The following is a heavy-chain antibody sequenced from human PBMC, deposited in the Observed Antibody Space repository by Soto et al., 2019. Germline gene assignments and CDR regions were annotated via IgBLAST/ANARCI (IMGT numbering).Heavy chain of an antibody. V-gene: IGHV4-31*03. CDR1: SGSISSGGYY. CDR2: IYYSGIP. Sequence: QVQLQESGPGLVKPSQTLSLTCTVSSGSISSGGYYWSWIRQHPGKGLEWIGYIYYSGIPYYNPYLKSRVTISVDTSKNQFSLKLSSVTAADTAVYYCARWPQLEPRFDYWGQGTLVTVSS. D-gene: IGHD1-1*01. J-gene: IGHJ4*02. CDR3: ARWPQLEPRFDY.